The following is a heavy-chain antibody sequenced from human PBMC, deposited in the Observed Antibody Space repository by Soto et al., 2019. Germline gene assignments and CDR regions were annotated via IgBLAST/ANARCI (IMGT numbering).Heavy chain of an antibody. Sequence: GGSLRLSCAASGLTFSSYAMNWVRQAPGKGLEWVSGISDSGGSTYYADSVKGRFTISRDNSESTLYLQMHSLRAEDTAVYYCARGAGTSLSGRLWGQGTLVTVSS. CDR3: ARGAGTSLSGRL. V-gene: IGHV3-23*01. CDR2: ISDSGGST. CDR1: GLTFSSYA. D-gene: IGHD2-15*01. J-gene: IGHJ4*02.